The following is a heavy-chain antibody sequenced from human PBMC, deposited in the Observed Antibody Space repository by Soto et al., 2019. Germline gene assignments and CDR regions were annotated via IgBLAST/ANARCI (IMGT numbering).Heavy chain of an antibody. CDR1: GFTFSSDA. Sequence: EVQLLESGGGLVKPGGSLRLSCAASGFTFSSDAMSWVRQAPGKGLEWVSGISASGRTTYYADSVKGRFIISRDNSNNTLFLQMNRLRAEDTAIYYCAKGENDYYGSGTYFDYWGLGTLVPVSS. D-gene: IGHD3-10*01. V-gene: IGHV3-23*01. CDR2: ISASGRTT. J-gene: IGHJ4*02. CDR3: AKGENDYYGSGTYFDY.